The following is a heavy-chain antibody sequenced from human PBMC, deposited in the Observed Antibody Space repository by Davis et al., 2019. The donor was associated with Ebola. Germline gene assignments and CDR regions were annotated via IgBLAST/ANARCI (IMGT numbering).Heavy chain of an antibody. CDR3: AREAGYSYGSTILDAFDI. V-gene: IGHV4-59*01. CDR1: GASIRSSY. D-gene: IGHD5-18*01. J-gene: IGHJ3*02. CDR2: IYYSGSA. Sequence: MPSETLSLTCTVSGASIRSSYWSWIRQPPGKGLEWIGNIYYSGSANYNPSLKSRLTMSVDTSKNQFSLKMNSVTAADTAVYYCAREAGYSYGSTILDAFDIWGQGTMVTVSS.